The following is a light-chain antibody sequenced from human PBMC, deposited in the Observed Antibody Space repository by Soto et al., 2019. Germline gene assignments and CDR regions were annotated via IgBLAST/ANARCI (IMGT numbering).Light chain of an antibody. Sequence: DVVMTQSPLSLPVTPGQPASISCRSSQSLVYSDGNAYLNWYHQRPGQSPRRLIYKASKRDSVVPDRCSGSGSGTDLTMQINRVEAEDVGIYYCMQATDWPPTFGRGTRVEIK. V-gene: IGKV2-30*01. J-gene: IGKJ1*01. CDR1: QSLVYSDGNAY. CDR2: KAS. CDR3: MQATDWPPT.